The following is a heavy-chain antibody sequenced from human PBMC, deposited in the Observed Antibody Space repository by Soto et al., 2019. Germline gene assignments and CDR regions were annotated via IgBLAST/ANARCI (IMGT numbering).Heavy chain of an antibody. CDR1: GGSISSGDYY. CDR3: ARDTSSPAYYYDSSGYWSYYYGMDV. CDR2: IYYSGST. V-gene: IGHV4-30-4*01. Sequence: SETLSLTCTVSGGSISSGDYYWSWIRQPPGKGLEWIGYIYYSGSTYYNPSLKSRVTISVDTSKNQFSLKLSSVTAADTAVYYCARDTSSPAYYYDSSGYWSYYYGMDVWGQGTSVTVSS. J-gene: IGHJ6*02. D-gene: IGHD3-22*01.